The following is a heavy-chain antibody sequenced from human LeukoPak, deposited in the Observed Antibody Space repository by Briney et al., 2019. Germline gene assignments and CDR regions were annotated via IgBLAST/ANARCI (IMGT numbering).Heavy chain of an antibody. Sequence: GGSLRLSCAASGFTFSSYSMNWVRQAPGKGLEWVSSISSSSSYIYYADSVEGRFTISRDNAKNSLYLQMNSLRAEDTAVYYCARENTRYCSGGSCYRSFDYWGQGTLVTVSS. CDR1: GFTFSSYS. J-gene: IGHJ4*02. CDR2: ISSSSSYI. V-gene: IGHV3-21*01. CDR3: ARENTRYCSGGSCYRSFDY. D-gene: IGHD2-15*01.